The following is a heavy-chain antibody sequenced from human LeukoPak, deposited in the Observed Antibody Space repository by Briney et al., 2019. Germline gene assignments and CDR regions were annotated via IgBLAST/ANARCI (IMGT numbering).Heavy chain of an antibody. J-gene: IGHJ4*02. CDR3: ARRDFDY. V-gene: IGHV3-21*01. Sequence: GGSLRLSCAASGFSFSDYNMNWVRQAPGKALEWVSSITTSSTYIYYGDSVKGRFTISRDNAKNSLYLQMNSLRAEDTAVSYCARRDFDYWGQGTLVTVSS. CDR2: ITTSSTYI. CDR1: GFSFSDYN.